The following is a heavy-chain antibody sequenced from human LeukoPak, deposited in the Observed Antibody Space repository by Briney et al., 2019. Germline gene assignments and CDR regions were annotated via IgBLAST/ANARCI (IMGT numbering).Heavy chain of an antibody. V-gene: IGHV3-33*01. J-gene: IGHJ6*02. Sequence: GGSLRLSCAASGFTFSSYGMHWVRQAPGKGLEWVAVIWYDGSNKYYADSVKGRFTISRDNANNSLYLQMNSLTAEDTAVYFCARAPKLTIPEIGTASNYYGMDVWGPGTTVIVSS. CDR2: IWYDGSNK. CDR1: GFTFSSYG. D-gene: IGHD2-2*01. CDR3: ARAPKLTIPEIGTASNYYGMDV.